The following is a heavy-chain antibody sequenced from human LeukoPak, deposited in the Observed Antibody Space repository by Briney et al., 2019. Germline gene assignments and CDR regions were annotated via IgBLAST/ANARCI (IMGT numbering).Heavy chain of an antibody. Sequence: PSETLSLTCTVSGASISSYYWSWIRQPPGKGLEWIGYISYSGSTNYNPSLKSRGTISADTSKSQVSLPLSSVTAADTAVYYCARHPELYFFACWGQGSLVTVPS. V-gene: IGHV4-59*08. CDR1: GASISSYY. CDR2: ISYSGST. D-gene: IGHD3-10*01. CDR3: ARHPELYFFAC. J-gene: IGHJ4*02.